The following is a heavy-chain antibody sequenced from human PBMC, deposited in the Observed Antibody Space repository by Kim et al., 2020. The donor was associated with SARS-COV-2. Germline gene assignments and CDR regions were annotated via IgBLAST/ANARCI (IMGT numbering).Heavy chain of an antibody. CDR3: ARVGGAAADSLGYYYGMDV. Sequence: SETLSLTCTVSGGSISSGGYYWSWIRQHPGKGLEWIGYIYYSGSTYYNPSLKSRVTISVDTSKNQFSLKLSSVTAADTAVYYCARVGGAAADSLGYYYGMDVWGQGTTVTVSS. D-gene: IGHD6-13*01. V-gene: IGHV4-31*03. CDR1: GGSISSGGYY. CDR2: IYYSGST. J-gene: IGHJ6*02.